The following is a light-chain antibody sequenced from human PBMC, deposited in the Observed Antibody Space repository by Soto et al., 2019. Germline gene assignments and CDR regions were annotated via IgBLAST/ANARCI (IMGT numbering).Light chain of an antibody. J-gene: IGKJ1*01. CDR1: QSVSNY. CDR3: HQYGGSPQT. CDR2: GAS. V-gene: IGKV3-20*01. Sequence: EIVLTQSPGTLSLSPGVRATLSCRASQSVSNYLDWYQRKPGQAPRLLIYGASSRATGIPDRFSGSGSGTDFTLTISRLEPEDFAVYYCHQYGGSPQTFGQGTKVDI.